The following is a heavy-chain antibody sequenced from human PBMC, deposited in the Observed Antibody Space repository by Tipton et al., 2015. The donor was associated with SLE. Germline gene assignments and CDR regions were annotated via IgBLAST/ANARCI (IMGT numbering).Heavy chain of an antibody. CDR2: IYYSGSI. CDR3: ARGVEY. CDR1: GGSISSHY. J-gene: IGHJ4*02. Sequence: TLSLTCTASGGSISSHYWSWIRQPPGKGLEWIGYIYYSGSINYNPSLKSRVTISVDTSKNQFSLKLSSVTAADTAVYYCARGVEYWGQGTLVTVSS. V-gene: IGHV4-59*11.